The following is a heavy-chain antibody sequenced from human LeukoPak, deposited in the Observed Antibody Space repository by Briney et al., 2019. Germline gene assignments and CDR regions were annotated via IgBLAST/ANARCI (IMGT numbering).Heavy chain of an antibody. J-gene: IGHJ4*02. CDR2: LSWNSGSI. D-gene: IGHD1-26*01. Sequence: GGSLRLSCAASGFTFDDHAMHWVRQAPGKGLEWVSGLSWNSGSIDYADSVKGRFTISRDNAKNSLYLQMNSLRAEDTAVYYCARDQVGSKGRASYYWGQGTLVTVSS. CDR1: GFTFDDHA. CDR3: ARDQVGSKGRASYY. V-gene: IGHV3-9*01.